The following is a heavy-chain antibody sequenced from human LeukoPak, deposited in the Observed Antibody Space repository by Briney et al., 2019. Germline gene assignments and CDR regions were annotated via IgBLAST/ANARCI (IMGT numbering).Heavy chain of an antibody. CDR3: ARDKAVWITMVRGNFDY. CDR1: GFTFGSYW. J-gene: IGHJ4*02. Sequence: GGSLRLSCAASGFTFGSYWMSWVRQAPGKGLEWVANIKQDGSEKYYVDSVKGRFTISRDNAKNSLYLQMNSLRAEDTAVYYCARDKAVWITMVRGNFDYWGQGTLVTVSS. CDR2: IKQDGSEK. V-gene: IGHV3-7*01. D-gene: IGHD3-10*01.